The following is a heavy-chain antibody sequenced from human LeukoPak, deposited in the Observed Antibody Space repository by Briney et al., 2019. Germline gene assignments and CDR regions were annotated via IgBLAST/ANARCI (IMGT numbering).Heavy chain of an antibody. J-gene: IGHJ4*02. D-gene: IGHD5-18*01. CDR2: ISYDGSNK. CDR1: GFTFSSYA. Sequence: GRSLRLSCAASGFTFSSYAMHWVRQAPGKGLEWVAVISYDGSNKYYADSVRGRFTISRDNAKNSLYLQMNSLRDEDTAVYYCTTSRRSRYGYRALEQPPTPVDWGQGTLVTVSS. CDR3: TTSRRSRYGYRALEQPPTPVD. V-gene: IGHV3-30*04.